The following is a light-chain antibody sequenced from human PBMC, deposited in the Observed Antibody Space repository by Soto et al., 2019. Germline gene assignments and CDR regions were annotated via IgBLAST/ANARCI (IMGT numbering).Light chain of an antibody. V-gene: IGLV2-8*01. CDR2: EIN. CDR3: SSFAGSNNFPYV. J-gene: IGLJ1*01. CDR1: SXDVGAYDY. Sequence: QSALTQPPSASGSPGQSVTISCTGTSXDVGAYDYVSWYQQHPGKAPKLMIYEINKRPSGVPDRFSGSKSGNTASLTVSGLQAEDEADYYCSSFAGSNNFPYVFGTGTNVTV.